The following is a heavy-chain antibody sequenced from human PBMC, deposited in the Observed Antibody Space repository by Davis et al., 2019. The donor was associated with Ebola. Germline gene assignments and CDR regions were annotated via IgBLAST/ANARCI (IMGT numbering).Heavy chain of an antibody. Sequence: SETLSLTCTVSGGSISSGSYYWSWIRQHPGKGLEWIGYIYYSGSIYYNPSLKSRLTISIDTSNNQLSLKLSSVTAADTAVYYCASSIFGVLINPYYFDYWGRGTPVTVSS. D-gene: IGHD3-3*01. CDR2: IYYSGSI. CDR1: GGSISSGSYY. V-gene: IGHV4-31*03. CDR3: ASSIFGVLINPYYFDY. J-gene: IGHJ4*02.